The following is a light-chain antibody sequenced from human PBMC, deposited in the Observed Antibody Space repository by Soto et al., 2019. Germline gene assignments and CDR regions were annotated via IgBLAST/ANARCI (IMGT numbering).Light chain of an antibody. CDR2: EVS. V-gene: IGLV2-8*01. CDR3: SSYTGRDNLFV. CDR1: SSDVGAYKF. J-gene: IGLJ1*01. Sequence: QSVLTQPPSASGSPGQSVTISCSGTSSDVGAYKFVSWYQQHPGKAPKLIISEVSKRPSGVPDRFSGSKSGNTASLTVSGPQAEDEADYYCSSYTGRDNLFVFGTGTKVTVL.